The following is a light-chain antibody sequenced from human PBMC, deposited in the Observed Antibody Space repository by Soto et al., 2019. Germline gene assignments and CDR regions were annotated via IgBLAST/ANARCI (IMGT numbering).Light chain of an antibody. CDR3: QQADSFPWT. Sequence: DIQMTQSPSSVSASVGDRVTITCRASQGIISWLAWYQQKPGKVPKLLIYAASSLQSGVPSRFSGSGSGTDFTLTIISLQPEDFATYYCQQADSFPWTFGQGTKVEVK. J-gene: IGKJ1*01. CDR1: QGIISW. V-gene: IGKV1-12*01. CDR2: AAS.